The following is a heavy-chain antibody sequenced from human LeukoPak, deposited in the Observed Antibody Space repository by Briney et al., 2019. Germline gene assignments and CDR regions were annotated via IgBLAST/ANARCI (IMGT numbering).Heavy chain of an antibody. D-gene: IGHD5-12*01. CDR3: ARKTLYSGYDSGYYYYGMDV. Sequence: GASVKVSCKASGGTFSSYAIGWVRQAPGQGLEWMGRITPILGIANYAQKFQGRVTITADKSTSTAYMELSRLRSEDTAVYYRARKTLYSGYDSGYYYYGMDVWGQGTTLTVSS. V-gene: IGHV1-69*04. J-gene: IGHJ6*02. CDR2: ITPILGIA. CDR1: GGTFSSYA.